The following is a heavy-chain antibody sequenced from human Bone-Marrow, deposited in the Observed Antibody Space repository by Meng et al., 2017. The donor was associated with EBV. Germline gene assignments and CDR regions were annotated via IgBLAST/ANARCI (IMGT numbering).Heavy chain of an antibody. Sequence: QLQLQESGPGLVKPSETLSLTCTVSGGSISSSNFYWGWIRQPPGKGLEWIGTIYYSGSSYNNPSLKNRVTMSVDTSKNQFSLKLSSVTAADTAVYYCARNMGDGYNPFDFWGQGTRVTVSS. J-gene: IGHJ4*02. CDR1: GGSISSSNFY. CDR3: ARNMGDGYNPFDF. D-gene: IGHD5-24*01. CDR2: IYYSGSS. V-gene: IGHV4-39*07.